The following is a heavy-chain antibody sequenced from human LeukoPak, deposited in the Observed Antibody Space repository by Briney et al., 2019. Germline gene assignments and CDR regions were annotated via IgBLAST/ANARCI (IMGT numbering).Heavy chain of an antibody. J-gene: IGHJ5*01. V-gene: IGHV3-49*03. Sequence: GGSLRLSCTASGFTFGDHGLNWFRQAPGKGLGWVGFIRSKAYGGTAEYAASVKGSFTISRDDSENIAYVEMNSLKSEDTAVYYCARDLRAVAHDFDCWGQGTLVTVSS. CDR3: ARDLRAVAHDFDC. D-gene: IGHD6-19*01. CDR2: IRSKAYGGTA. CDR1: GFTFGDHG.